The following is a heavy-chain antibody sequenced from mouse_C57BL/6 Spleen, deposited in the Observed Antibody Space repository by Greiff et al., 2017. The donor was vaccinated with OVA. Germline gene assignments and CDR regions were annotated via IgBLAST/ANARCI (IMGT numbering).Heavy chain of an antibody. J-gene: IGHJ3*01. V-gene: IGHV14-1*01. CDR1: GFNIKDYY. CDR3: TTPGLGGFAY. D-gene: IGHD3-3*01. Sequence: VQLKQSGAELVRPGASVKLSCTASGFNIKDYYMHWVKQRPEQGLEWIGRIDPEDGDTEYAPKFQGKATMTADTSSNTAYLQLSSQTSEDTAVHYCTTPGLGGFAYWGQGTLVTVSA. CDR2: IDPEDGDT.